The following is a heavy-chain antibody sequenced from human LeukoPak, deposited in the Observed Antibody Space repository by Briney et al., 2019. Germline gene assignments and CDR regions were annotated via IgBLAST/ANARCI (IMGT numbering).Heavy chain of an antibody. CDR1: GGSISSYY. CDR3: AGDHPGWFDP. J-gene: IGHJ5*02. CDR2: IYYSGST. V-gene: IGHV4-59*01. Sequence: SETLSLTCTVSGGSISSYYWSWIRQPPGKGLEWIGYIYYSGSTNYNPSLKSRVTISVDTSKNQFSLKLSSVTAADTAVYYCAGDHPGWFDPWGQGTLVTVSS.